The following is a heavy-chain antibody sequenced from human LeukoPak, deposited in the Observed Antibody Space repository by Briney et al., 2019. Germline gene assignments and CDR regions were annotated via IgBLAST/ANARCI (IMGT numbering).Heavy chain of an antibody. CDR1: GLTFSSHW. CDR2: ITNDGSST. CDR3: ARRPYYGSRRRWLAPFDY. J-gene: IGHJ4*02. V-gene: IGHV3-74*01. D-gene: IGHD3-10*01. Sequence: GGSLRLSCAASGLTFSSHWVHWVRQAPGKGLVWVSRITNDGSSTTYADSVKGRFTISRDNAKNMLYLQVNSLRAEDTAVYYCARRPYYGSRRRWLAPFDYWGQGTLVTVSS.